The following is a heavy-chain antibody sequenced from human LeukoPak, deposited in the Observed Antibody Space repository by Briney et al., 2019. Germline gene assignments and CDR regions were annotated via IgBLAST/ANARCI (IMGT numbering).Heavy chain of an antibody. Sequence: PSETLSLTCTVSGGSISSSNYLWGWIRQPPGKGLEWIGSIYYSGSTYHNPSFKSRLTISVDTSKNQFSLRLSSVTAADRAMYYCGRQGNRCSGGSCYARTIDDWGQGTLVTVSS. CDR3: GRQGNRCSGGSCYARTIDD. V-gene: IGHV4-39*01. J-gene: IGHJ4*02. D-gene: IGHD2-15*01. CDR1: GGSISSSNYL. CDR2: IYYSGST.